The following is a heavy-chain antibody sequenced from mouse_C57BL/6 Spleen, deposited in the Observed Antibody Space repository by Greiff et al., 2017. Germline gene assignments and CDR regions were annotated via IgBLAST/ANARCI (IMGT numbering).Heavy chain of an antibody. D-gene: IGHD4-1*01. Sequence: EVHLVESGEGLVKPGGSLKLSCAASGFTFSSYAMSWVRQTPEKRLEWVAYISSGGDYIYYADTVKGRFTISRDNARNTLYLQMSILKSEDTAMYYCTRELTGTFDYWGQGTTLTVSS. J-gene: IGHJ2*01. CDR1: GFTFSSYA. CDR2: ISSGGDYI. V-gene: IGHV5-9-1*02. CDR3: TRELTGTFDY.